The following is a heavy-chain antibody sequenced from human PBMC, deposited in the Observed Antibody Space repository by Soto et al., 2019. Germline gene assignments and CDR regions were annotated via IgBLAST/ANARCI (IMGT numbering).Heavy chain of an antibody. CDR1: GFTFSSYA. CDR3: AKTVFDSLPYYYYYMDV. Sequence: GGSLRLSCVASGFTFSSYAMSWVRQAPGKGLEWVSAISGSGGSTYYADSVKGRFTISRDNSKNTLSLQMNSLRAEDTAVYYCAKTVFDSLPYYYYYMDVWGKGTTVTVSS. J-gene: IGHJ6*03. CDR2: ISGSGGST. D-gene: IGHD3-9*01. V-gene: IGHV3-23*01.